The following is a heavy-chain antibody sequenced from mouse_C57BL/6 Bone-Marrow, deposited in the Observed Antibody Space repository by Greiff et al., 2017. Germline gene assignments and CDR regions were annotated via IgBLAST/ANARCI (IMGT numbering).Heavy chain of an antibody. D-gene: IGHD1-1*01. Sequence: QVQLKESGPGLVQPSQSLSITCTVSGFSLTSYGVHWVRQSPGKGLEWLGVIWSGGSTDYNAAFISRLSISKDNSKSQVFLKLNSLQADDTAIYYCARGTVYAMDYWGQGTSVTVSS. J-gene: IGHJ4*01. V-gene: IGHV2-2*01. CDR3: ARGTVYAMDY. CDR1: GFSLTSYG. CDR2: IWSGGST.